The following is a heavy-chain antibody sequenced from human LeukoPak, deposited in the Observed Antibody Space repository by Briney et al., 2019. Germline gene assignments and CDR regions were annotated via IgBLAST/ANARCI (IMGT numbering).Heavy chain of an antibody. Sequence: GGSLRLSCAASGFTVGSNYMSWVRQAPGKGLEWVSVIYSGGSTYYADSVKGRFTISRDNSKNTLYLQMNSLRAEDTAVYYCARDTVDTAMSYWGQGTLVTVSS. J-gene: IGHJ4*02. CDR3: ARDTVDTAMSY. D-gene: IGHD5-18*01. V-gene: IGHV3-66*01. CDR1: GFTVGSNY. CDR2: IYSGGST.